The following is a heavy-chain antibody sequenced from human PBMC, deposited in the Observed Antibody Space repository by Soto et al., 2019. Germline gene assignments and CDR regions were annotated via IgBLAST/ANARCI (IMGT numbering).Heavy chain of an antibody. CDR1: ESSFTSYW. D-gene: IGHD6-19*01. V-gene: IGHV5-10-1*01. Sequence: GESLKISCNSSESSFTSYWISWRRQMPGKGLEWMGRIDPSDSYTNYSPSFQGHVTISADKSISTAYLQWSSLKASDTAMYYCTRLEQWRLHGGMDVWGQGTTVTVSS. J-gene: IGHJ6*02. CDR2: IDPSDSYT. CDR3: TRLEQWRLHGGMDV.